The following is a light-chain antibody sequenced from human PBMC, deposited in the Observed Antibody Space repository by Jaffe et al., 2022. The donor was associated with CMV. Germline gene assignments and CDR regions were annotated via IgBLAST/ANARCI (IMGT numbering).Light chain of an antibody. Sequence: EIVLTQSPVTLSLSPGERATLSCRASQSIANLLAWYQHRPGQAPRLLIYDASNRATGIPARFSGSGFGTDFTLTISSLEAEDFAVYYCQQRSNWPPITFGQGTRLEI. CDR3: QQRSNWPPIT. V-gene: IGKV3-11*01. CDR1: QSIANL. J-gene: IGKJ5*01. CDR2: DAS.